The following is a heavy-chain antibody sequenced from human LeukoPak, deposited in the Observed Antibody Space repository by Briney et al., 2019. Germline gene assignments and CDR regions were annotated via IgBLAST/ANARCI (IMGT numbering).Heavy chain of an antibody. CDR1: GFTFSSYG. CDR2: ISYDGSNK. CDR3: AKLYEGYYDSSGYPPNGAFDI. J-gene: IGHJ3*02. V-gene: IGHV3-30*18. Sequence: PGRSLRLSCAASGFTFSSYGMHWVRQAPGKGLEWVAVISYDGSNKYYADSVKGRLTISRDNSKNTLYLQMNSLRAEDTAVYYCAKLYEGYYDSSGYPPNGAFDIWGQGTMVTVSS. D-gene: IGHD3-22*01.